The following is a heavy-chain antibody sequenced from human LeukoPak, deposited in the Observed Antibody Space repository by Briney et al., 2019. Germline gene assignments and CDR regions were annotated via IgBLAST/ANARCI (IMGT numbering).Heavy chain of an antibody. Sequence: ASVKVSCKASGHTFTGYYMHWVRQAPGQGLEWMGWINPNSGGTNYAQKFQGRVTMTRDTSISTAYMELSRLRSDDTAVYYCARDEGFYSSSWYGYYFDYWGQGTLVTVSS. D-gene: IGHD6-13*01. J-gene: IGHJ4*02. CDR1: GHTFTGYY. CDR2: INPNSGGT. CDR3: ARDEGFYSSSWYGYYFDY. V-gene: IGHV1-2*02.